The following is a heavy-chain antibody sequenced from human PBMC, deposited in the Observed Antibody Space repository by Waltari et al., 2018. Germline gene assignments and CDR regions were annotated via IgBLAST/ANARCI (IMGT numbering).Heavy chain of an antibody. CDR2: INHSGST. CDR3: ARAPGGIWVRAVDY. CDR1: GGSFSGYY. Sequence: QVQLQQWGAGLLKPSETLSLTCAVYGGSFSGYYWSWIRQPPGKGLEWIEEINHSGSTNYNPSLKSRVTISVDTSKNQFSRKLSSVTAADTAVYYCARAPGGIWVRAVDYWGQGTLVTVSS. D-gene: IGHD1-1*01. J-gene: IGHJ4*02. V-gene: IGHV4-34*01.